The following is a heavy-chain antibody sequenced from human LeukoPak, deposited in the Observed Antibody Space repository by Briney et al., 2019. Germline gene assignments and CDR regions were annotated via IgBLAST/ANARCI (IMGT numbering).Heavy chain of an antibody. V-gene: IGHV4-59*08. CDR1: GDSITTYY. J-gene: IGHJ5*02. CDR2: VFFSGSP. D-gene: IGHD2-15*01. Sequence: SETLSLTCTVSGDSITTYYWSWIRQPPGKGLEWIGCVFFSGSPNYSPSLRSRVTISVDASKNQLSLKMTSVTAADTAVYYCARHELDCSGGSCYTNRFDPWGQGTLVTVSS. CDR3: ARHELDCSGGSCYTNRFDP.